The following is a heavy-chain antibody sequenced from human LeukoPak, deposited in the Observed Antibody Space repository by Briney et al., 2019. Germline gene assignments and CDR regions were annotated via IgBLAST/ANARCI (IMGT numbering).Heavy chain of an antibody. D-gene: IGHD5-18*01. CDR1: GGSLSGYY. CDR2: INHSGST. Sequence: SETLSLTCAVYGGSLSGYYWSWIRQPPGKGLEWIGEINHSGSTNYNPSLKSRVTISVDTSKNQFSLKLSSVAAADTAVYYCAIAGRSGYHGCFDYWGQGTLVTVSS. J-gene: IGHJ4*02. CDR3: AIAGRSGYHGCFDY. V-gene: IGHV4-34*01.